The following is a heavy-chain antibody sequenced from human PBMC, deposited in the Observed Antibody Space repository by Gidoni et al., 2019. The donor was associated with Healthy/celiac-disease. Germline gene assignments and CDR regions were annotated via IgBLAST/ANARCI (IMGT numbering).Heavy chain of an antibody. D-gene: IGHD6-13*01. CDR2: ISYDGSNK. V-gene: IGHV3-30*18. J-gene: IGHJ4*02. CDR1: GFTFSSYG. CDR3: AKAGYSSSWYKKGGYFDY. Sequence: QVQLVESGGGVVQPGRSLRLPCAAPGFTFSSYGMHWVRQAPGKGLEWVTVISYDGSNKYYADSVKGRFTISRDNSKNTLYLQMNSLRAEDTAVYYCAKAGYSSSWYKKGGYFDYWGKGTLVTVSX.